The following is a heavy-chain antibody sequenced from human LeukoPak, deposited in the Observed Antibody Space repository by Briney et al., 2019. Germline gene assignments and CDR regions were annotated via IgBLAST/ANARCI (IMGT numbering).Heavy chain of an antibody. V-gene: IGHV4-39*01. Sequence: SETLSLTCTVSGGSISSSTYHWGWIRQSPGKGLEWIGMIFYSGSTYYNPSLKSRVTIYVDTSKNQFSLKLSSVTAADTAVYYCARGRRDGYNLEYFDKWGQGTLVTVSS. CDR2: IFYSGST. CDR3: ARGRRDGYNLEYFDK. D-gene: IGHD5-24*01. CDR1: GGSISSSTYH. J-gene: IGHJ4*02.